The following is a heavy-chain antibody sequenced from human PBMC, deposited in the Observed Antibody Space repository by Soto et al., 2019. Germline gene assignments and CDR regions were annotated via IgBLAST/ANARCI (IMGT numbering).Heavy chain of an antibody. CDR3: ARSITMVRGPNYYYYYGMDV. J-gene: IGHJ6*02. V-gene: IGHV4-61*01. CDR1: GGSISSGSYY. CDR2: IYYSGST. Sequence: SETLSLTCTVSGGSISSGSYYWSWIRQPPGKGLEWIGYIYYSGSTNYNPSLKSRVTISVDTSKNQFSLKLSSVTAADTAVYYCARSITMVRGPNYYYYYGMDVWGQGTTVTVSS. D-gene: IGHD3-10*01.